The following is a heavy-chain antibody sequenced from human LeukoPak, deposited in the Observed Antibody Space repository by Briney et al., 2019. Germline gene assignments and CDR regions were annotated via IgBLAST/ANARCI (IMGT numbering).Heavy chain of an antibody. CDR3: ARPGVVTGTYYFDY. Sequence: GRSLRLSCAASGFTFSSYAMHWVRQAPGKGLEWVAVISYDGSNKYYADSVKGRFTISRDNSKNTLYLQMNSLRAEVTAVYYCARPGVVTGTYYFDYWGQGTLVTVSS. D-gene: IGHD2-15*01. V-gene: IGHV3-30-3*01. CDR1: GFTFSSYA. CDR2: ISYDGSNK. J-gene: IGHJ4*02.